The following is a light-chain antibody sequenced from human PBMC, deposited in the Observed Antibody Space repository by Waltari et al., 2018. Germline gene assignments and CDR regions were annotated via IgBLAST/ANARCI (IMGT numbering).Light chain of an antibody. CDR1: QSVSSSP. CDR2: GAS. V-gene: IGKV3-20*01. Sequence: EIVLTQSPGTLSLSPGERATLPCRASQSVSSSPLAWYQQKPGQAPKLLIYGASSRATGIPDRFSGSGSGTDFTLTISRLEPEDFAVYYCQEYGTSRTFGQGTRVEIK. CDR3: QEYGTSRT. J-gene: IGKJ1*01.